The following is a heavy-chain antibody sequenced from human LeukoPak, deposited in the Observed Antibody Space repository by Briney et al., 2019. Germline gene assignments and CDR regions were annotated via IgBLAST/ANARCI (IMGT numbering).Heavy chain of an antibody. CDR1: GGTFSSYV. D-gene: IGHD4-11*01. CDR2: IIPIFGTA. V-gene: IGHV1-69*13. Sequence: EASVKVSCKASGGTFSSYVISWVRQAPGQGLEWMGGIIPIFGTANYAQKFQGRVTITADESTSTAYMELSSLRSEDTAVYYCASNSPQSPYYYYYYMDVWGKGTTVTVSS. CDR3: ASNSPQSPYYYYYYMDV. J-gene: IGHJ6*03.